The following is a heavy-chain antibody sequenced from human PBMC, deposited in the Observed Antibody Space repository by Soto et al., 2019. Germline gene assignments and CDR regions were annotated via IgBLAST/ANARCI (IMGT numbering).Heavy chain of an antibody. CDR2: INSDGSST. J-gene: IGHJ4*02. CDR3: ARDQSGWTSGSYQPPGY. D-gene: IGHD1-26*01. Sequence: EGSLRLSCAASGFTFSSYWMHWVRQAPGKGLVWVSRINSDGSSTSYADSVKGRFTISRDNAKNTLYLQMNSLRAEDTAVYYCARDQSGWTSGSYQPPGYWGQGTLVTVSS. V-gene: IGHV3-74*01. CDR1: GFTFSSYW.